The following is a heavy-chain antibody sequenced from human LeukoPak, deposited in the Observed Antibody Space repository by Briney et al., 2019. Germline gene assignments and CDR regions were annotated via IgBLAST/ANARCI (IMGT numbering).Heavy chain of an antibody. Sequence: ASVKVSCKASGYTFTGYYMHWVRQAPGQGLEWMGWINPNSGGTNYAQKFQGRVTMTRNTSISTAYMELSSLTSEDTAMYYCARTYSGYYYYYIDVWGEGTTVTISS. CDR2: INPNSGGT. CDR3: ARTYSGYYYYYIDV. CDR1: GYTFTGYY. J-gene: IGHJ6*03. D-gene: IGHD5-12*01. V-gene: IGHV1-2*02.